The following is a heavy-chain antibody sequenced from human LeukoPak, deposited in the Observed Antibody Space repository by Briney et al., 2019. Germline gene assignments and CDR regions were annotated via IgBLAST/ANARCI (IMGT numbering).Heavy chain of an antibody. CDR1: GYTFTGYY. V-gene: IGHV1-2*02. Sequence: ASVKVSCKASGYTFTGYYMHWVRQAPGQGLEWMGWINPNSGGTNYAQKFQGRVTMTRDTSISTAYMELSRLRSDDTAVYYCANAPIEVSCRDYVCWFAPWGQGTLVTVSS. CDR3: ANAPIEVSCRDYVCWFAP. J-gene: IGHJ5*02. D-gene: IGHD4-17*01. CDR2: INPNSGGT.